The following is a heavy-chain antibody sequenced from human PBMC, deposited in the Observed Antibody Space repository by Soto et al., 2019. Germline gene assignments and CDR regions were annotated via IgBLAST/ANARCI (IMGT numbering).Heavy chain of an antibody. CDR2: INHSGST. CDR1: GGSFSGYY. V-gene: IGHV4-34*01. CDR3: ASLTTYYYDSSGYRAFDI. D-gene: IGHD3-22*01. J-gene: IGHJ3*02. Sequence: QVQLQQWGAGLLKPSETLSLTCAVYGGSFSGYYWSWIRQPPGKGLEWIGEINHSGSTNYNPSLKSRVTISVDTSKNQFSLKLSSVTAADTAVYYCASLTTYYYDSSGYRAFDIWGQGTMVTVSS.